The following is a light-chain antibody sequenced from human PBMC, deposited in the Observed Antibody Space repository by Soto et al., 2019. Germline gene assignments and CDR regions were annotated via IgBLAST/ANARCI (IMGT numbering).Light chain of an antibody. J-gene: IGKJ1*01. CDR2: DAS. V-gene: IGKV1-5*01. CDR3: QQYNTNSPWT. Sequence: DIQMTQSPSTLSASVGDRVTITCRASQTISRWLAWYQQKSGKAPKLLIYDASTLESGVPSRFSGSASGTEFTLTISSLQPDDFATYYCQQYNTNSPWTFGQGTKVDIK. CDR1: QTISRW.